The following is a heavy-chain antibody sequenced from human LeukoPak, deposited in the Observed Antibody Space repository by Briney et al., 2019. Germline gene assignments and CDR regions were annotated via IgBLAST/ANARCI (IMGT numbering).Heavy chain of an antibody. D-gene: IGHD3-3*01. CDR1: GGSINSHY. Sequence: SETLSLTCTVSGGSINSHYWSWIRQPPGKGLQWIGFISYSGSTSYNPSLISRVTISVDTSKNQFSLKLNSVTAADTALYFCARSYYDFWSGFYSDFWGQGALVTVSS. V-gene: IGHV4-59*11. CDR2: ISYSGST. J-gene: IGHJ4*02. CDR3: ARSYYDFWSGFYSDF.